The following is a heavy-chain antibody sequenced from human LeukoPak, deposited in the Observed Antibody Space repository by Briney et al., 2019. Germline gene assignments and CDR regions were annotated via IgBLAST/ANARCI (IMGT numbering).Heavy chain of an antibody. V-gene: IGHV1-18*03. Sequence: ASVKVSCKASGYPFTSYGISWVRQAPGQGLEWMGWISAYNGNTNYAQRLQGRVTMTTDTSTNTAYMELRSLRSDDMAMYYCARAPASGNDAFDIWGQGTMVTISS. J-gene: IGHJ3*02. CDR1: GYPFTSYG. CDR2: ISAYNGNT. CDR3: ARAPASGNDAFDI.